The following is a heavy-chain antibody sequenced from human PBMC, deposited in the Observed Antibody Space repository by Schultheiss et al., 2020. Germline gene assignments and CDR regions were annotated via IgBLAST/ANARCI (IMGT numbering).Heavy chain of an antibody. Sequence: ASVKVSCKASGYTFTGYYMHWVRQATGQGLEWMGWMNPNSGNTGYAQKFQGRVTMTTDTSTSTAYMELSSLRSEDTAVYYCAAGTGNWFDPWGQGTLVTVSS. J-gene: IGHJ5*02. CDR1: GYTFTGYY. D-gene: IGHD6-13*01. CDR3: AAGTGNWFDP. V-gene: IGHV1-8*02. CDR2: MNPNSGNT.